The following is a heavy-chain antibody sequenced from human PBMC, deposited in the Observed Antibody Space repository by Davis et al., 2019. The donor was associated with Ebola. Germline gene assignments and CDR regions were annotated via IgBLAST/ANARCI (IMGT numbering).Heavy chain of an antibody. Sequence: PSETLSLTCTVSGGSISGYYWNWIRQPPGKGLEWLGYMYYSGSTNYNPSLQSRVTMSLHTSKNHFSLKLTSVTAADTAVYYCARGPMVRGVIIYHFDYWGQGTLVTVSS. V-gene: IGHV4-59*01. D-gene: IGHD3-10*01. CDR2: MYYSGST. CDR1: GGSISGYY. J-gene: IGHJ4*02. CDR3: ARGPMVRGVIIYHFDY.